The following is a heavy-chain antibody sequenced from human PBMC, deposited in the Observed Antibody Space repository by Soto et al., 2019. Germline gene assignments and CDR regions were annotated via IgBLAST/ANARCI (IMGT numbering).Heavy chain of an antibody. J-gene: IGHJ4*02. D-gene: IGHD4-4*01. CDR1: GFTFSRFS. V-gene: IGHV3-48*02. CDR3: ARDKDYSIDS. CDR2: ISSTGNTI. Sequence: EVQLVESGGGLVQPGGSLRLSCAASGFTFSRFSLNWVRQAPGKGLEGVSYISSTGNTIYYADSVKGRFTISRDLAKNSLYLQMNNLRDEDTAAYYCARDKDYSIDSWGQGTLVTVSS.